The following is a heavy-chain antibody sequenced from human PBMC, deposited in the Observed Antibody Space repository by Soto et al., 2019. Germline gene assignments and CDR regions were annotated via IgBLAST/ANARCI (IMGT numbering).Heavy chain of an antibody. D-gene: IGHD6-13*01. CDR3: ARDKIAAAAEGLHYYYGMDV. J-gene: IGHJ6*02. CDR2: ISAYNGNT. CDR1: GYTFTSYG. Sequence: GASVKVSCKASGYTFTSYGISWVRQAPGQGLEWMGWISAYNGNTNYAQKLQGRVTMTTDTSTSTAYMELRSLRSDDTAGYYCARDKIAAAAEGLHYYYGMDVWGQGTTVTVSS. V-gene: IGHV1-18*01.